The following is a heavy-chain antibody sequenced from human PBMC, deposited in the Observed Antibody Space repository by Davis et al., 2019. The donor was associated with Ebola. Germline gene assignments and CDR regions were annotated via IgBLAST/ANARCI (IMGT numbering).Heavy chain of an antibody. CDR1: GFTFDDYA. CDR2: ISGDGGST. Sequence: GESLKISCAASGFTFDDYAMHWVRQAPGKGLEWVSLISGDGGSTYYADSVKGRFTISRDNSKNSLYLQMNSLRAEDTAVYYCARVIRRHYYYYYGMDVWGQGTTVTVSS. CDR3: ARVIRRHYYYYYGMDV. V-gene: IGHV3-43*02. D-gene: IGHD2-21*01. J-gene: IGHJ6*02.